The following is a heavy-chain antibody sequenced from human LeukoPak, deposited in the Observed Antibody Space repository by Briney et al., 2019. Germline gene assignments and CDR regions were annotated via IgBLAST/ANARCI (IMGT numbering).Heavy chain of an antibody. CDR3: VKALVLRFLGRRGEYYFDY. V-gene: IGHV3-30*02. J-gene: IGHJ4*02. Sequence: GGSLRLSCAASGFTFSSYGMHWVRQAPGKGLEWVAFIRYDGSNKYYADSVKGRFTISRDNSKNTLYLQMNSLRAEDTAVYHCVKALVLRFLGRRGEYYFDYWGQGTLVTVSS. D-gene: IGHD3-3*01. CDR2: IRYDGSNK. CDR1: GFTFSSYG.